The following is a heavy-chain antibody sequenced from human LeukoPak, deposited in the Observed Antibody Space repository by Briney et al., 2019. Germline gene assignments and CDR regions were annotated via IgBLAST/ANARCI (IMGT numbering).Heavy chain of an antibody. J-gene: IGHJ4*02. CDR3: ARLYTYGPDYYFDY. D-gene: IGHD5-18*01. Sequence: SETLSLTCTVSGGSLSSYSWSWIRQPPGKGLEWIGYIYYNEATNYKSSLKSRVTISVDTSKNLFSLKLSSVTAADTAVYYCARLYTYGPDYYFDYWGQGTLVTVSS. CDR2: IYYNEAT. V-gene: IGHV4-59*01. CDR1: GGSLSSYS.